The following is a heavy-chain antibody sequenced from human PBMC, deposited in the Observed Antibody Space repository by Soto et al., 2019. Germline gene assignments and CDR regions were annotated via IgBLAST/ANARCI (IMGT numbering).Heavy chain of an antibody. D-gene: IGHD1-1*01. CDR1: GGTFSSYA. V-gene: IGHV1-69*13. CDR3: ARDPLGTDQPNFDH. J-gene: IGHJ4*02. Sequence: SVKVSCKASGGTFSSYAISWVRQAPGQGLEWMGGIIPIFGTADYAQKFQGRVTITADESTSTAYMELSSLRSEDTAVYYCARDPLGTDQPNFDHWGQGTLVTVSS. CDR2: IIPIFGTA.